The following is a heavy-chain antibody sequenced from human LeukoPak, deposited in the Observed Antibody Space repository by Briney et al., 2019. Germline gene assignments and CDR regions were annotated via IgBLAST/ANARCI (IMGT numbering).Heavy chain of an antibody. J-gene: IGHJ4*02. Sequence: SETLSLTCTVSGGSISSYYWSWIRQPPGKGLEWIGYIYYSGSTNYNPSLKSRVTISVDTSKNQFSLKLSSVTAADTAVYYCARRIAGMDYGDYLDYWGQGTLVTVSS. CDR1: GGSISSYY. V-gene: IGHV4-59*08. D-gene: IGHD4-17*01. CDR2: IYYSGST. CDR3: ARRIAGMDYGDYLDY.